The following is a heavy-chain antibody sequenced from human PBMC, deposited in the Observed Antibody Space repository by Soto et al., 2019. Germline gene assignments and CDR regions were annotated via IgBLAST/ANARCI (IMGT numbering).Heavy chain of an antibody. CDR1: GYTFTGYY. V-gene: IGHV1-2*04. Sequence: ASVKVSCKASGYTFTGYYMHWVRQAPGQGLEWMGWINPNSGGTNYAQKFQGWVTMTRDTSISTAYMELSRLRSDDTAVYYCARAKVRGYSGYDSALPLDYWGQGTLVTVSS. CDR3: ARAKVRGYSGYDSALPLDY. CDR2: INPNSGGT. D-gene: IGHD5-12*01. J-gene: IGHJ4*02.